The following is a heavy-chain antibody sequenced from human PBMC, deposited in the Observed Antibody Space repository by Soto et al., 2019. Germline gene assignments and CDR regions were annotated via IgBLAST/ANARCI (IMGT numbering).Heavy chain of an antibody. D-gene: IGHD2-15*01. CDR3: ARDLGGCSGGSCRYNGFAP. J-gene: IGHJ5*02. V-gene: IGHV1-69*06. Sequence: QVQLVQSGAEVKKPGSSVKVSCKASGGTFSSYVISWVRQAPGQGPEWMGGIIPMYGTVNYAQKFQDRVTISADTSTRTAYRGLGSLSSEDTAVYYWARDLGGCSGGSCRYNGFAPWGQGTLVTVSS. CDR1: GGTFSSYV. CDR2: IIPMYGTV.